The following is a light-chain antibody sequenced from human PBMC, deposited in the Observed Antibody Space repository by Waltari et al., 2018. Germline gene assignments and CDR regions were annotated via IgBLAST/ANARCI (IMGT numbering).Light chain of an antibody. Sequence: DIVMTQSPLSLPVTPGEPASISCRSSHSPLHRNGYNYLDWYLQKPGQSPQLLIYLGSNRASGVPDRFSGSASGTDFTLKISRLEAEECCVFASLHGLPTPYTFGQGTKLEI. CDR2: LGS. CDR3: LHGLPTPYT. V-gene: IGKV2-28*01. J-gene: IGKJ2*01. CDR1: HSPLHRNGYNY.